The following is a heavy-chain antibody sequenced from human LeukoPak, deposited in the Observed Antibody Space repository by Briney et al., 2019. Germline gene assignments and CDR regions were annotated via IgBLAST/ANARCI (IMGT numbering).Heavy chain of an antibody. V-gene: IGHV3-23*01. J-gene: IGHJ4*02. CDR3: ARVGLMVFAAAFDY. CDR2: ISGSGGST. CDR1: GFTFSSYA. D-gene: IGHD2-8*01. Sequence: GGSLRLSCAASGFTFSSYAMSWVRQAPGKGLEWVSAISGSGGSTYYADSVKGRFTISRDNAKNSLYLQMNSLRADDTAEYYCARVGLMVFAAAFDYWGQGTLVTVSS.